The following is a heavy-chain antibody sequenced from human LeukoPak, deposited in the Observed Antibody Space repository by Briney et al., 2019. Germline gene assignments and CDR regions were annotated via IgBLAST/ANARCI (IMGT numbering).Heavy chain of an antibody. D-gene: IGHD1-26*01. CDR1: GFTFSSYA. CDR2: ISGSGGST. V-gene: IGHV3-23*01. J-gene: IGHJ3*02. CDR3: AKVFVGATMRGAFDI. Sequence: GGSLRLSCAASGFTFSSYAMSWVRQAPGKGLEWVSAISGSGGSTYYADSVKGRFSISRDNSKNTLYLQMNSLRAEDTAVYYCAKVFVGATMRGAFDIWGQGTMVTVSS.